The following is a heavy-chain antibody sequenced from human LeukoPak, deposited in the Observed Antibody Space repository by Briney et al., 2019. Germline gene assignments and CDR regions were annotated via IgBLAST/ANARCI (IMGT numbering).Heavy chain of an antibody. J-gene: IGHJ4*02. CDR3: ARDRSGAVDY. CDR1: GGSISSYY. V-gene: IGHV4-59*01. CDR2: IYYSGGT. Sequence: TETLSLTCTVSGGSISSYYWSWIPQPPGKGREWSGHIYYSGGTNYNPSLKRRGTISVGTSKNQSPRKMSSVSAAETAVYYCARDRSGAVDYWRQGPLVTVSS.